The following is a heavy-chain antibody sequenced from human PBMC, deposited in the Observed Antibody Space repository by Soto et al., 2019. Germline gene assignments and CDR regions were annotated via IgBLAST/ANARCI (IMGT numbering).Heavy chain of an antibody. CDR1: VFTFSSYN. D-gene: IGHD6-19*01. Sequence: AGGALRLSGAASVFTFSSYNINWVRQAPGKGLEWVSSISSSSSYIYYADAVKGRFTISRDNAKNSLYLQMNSLRAEDTAVYYCARGAVASDDWGQGTLVTVSS. CDR2: ISSSSSYI. CDR3: ARGAVASDD. J-gene: IGHJ4*02. V-gene: IGHV3-21*01.